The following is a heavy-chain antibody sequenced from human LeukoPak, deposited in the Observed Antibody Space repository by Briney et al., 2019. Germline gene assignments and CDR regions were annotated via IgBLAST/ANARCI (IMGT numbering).Heavy chain of an antibody. CDR1: GLTFSSYW. D-gene: IGHD4/OR15-4a*01. V-gene: IGHV3-74*01. CDR2: INSDGSTT. Sequence: GGSLRLSCAASGLTFSSYWMHWVRQAPGKGLVWVSRINSDGSTTTYADSVKGRFTISRDNAKNTLYLQMNSLRAEDTAVYYCARDRRLWNMDVWGTGTTVTIS. J-gene: IGHJ6*03. CDR3: ARDRRLWNMDV.